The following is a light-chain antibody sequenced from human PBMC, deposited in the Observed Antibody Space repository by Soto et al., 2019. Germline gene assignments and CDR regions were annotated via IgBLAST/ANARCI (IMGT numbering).Light chain of an antibody. CDR2: AAS. CDR1: QSISSY. V-gene: IGKV1-39*01. CDR3: QQSYSPPPWT. J-gene: IGKJ2*01. Sequence: DIQMTQSPSSLSASVGDRVTITCRASQSISSYLHWYQQKPGKAPKLLIYAASSLQSGVPSRFSDNRSVTDFTLTISSLQPDDFATYDCQQSYSPPPWTFGQGTKLEIK.